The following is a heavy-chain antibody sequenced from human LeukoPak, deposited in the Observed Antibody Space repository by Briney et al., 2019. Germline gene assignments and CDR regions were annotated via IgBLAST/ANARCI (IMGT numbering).Heavy chain of an antibody. CDR3: ARAILTASGSVWYFDL. D-gene: IGHD3-3*01. Sequence: SETLSLTCTVSGGSISSGRYWRSCIPHHPGKALEWIGCVYYSGSTYYSPSLRSRLSMSVDTSKNQFSLNLSSVTAADTAVYYCARAILTASGSVWYFDLWGRGTLVTVSS. CDR2: VYYSGST. CDR1: GGSISSGRYW. J-gene: IGHJ2*01. V-gene: IGHV4-31*03.